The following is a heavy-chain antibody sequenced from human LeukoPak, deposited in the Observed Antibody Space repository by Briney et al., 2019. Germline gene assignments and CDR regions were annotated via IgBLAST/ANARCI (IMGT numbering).Heavy chain of an antibody. CDR2: MKPSGGST. J-gene: IGHJ4*02. D-gene: IGHD5-18*01. CDR1: GYTFTSYY. CDR3: ARDDSTSGFSSGYIYGHFDY. V-gene: IGHV1-46*01. Sequence: EASVKVSCKASGYTFTSYYMHWVRQAPRQGLEWMGIMKPSGGSTTYAQKFQGRVTMTRDTSTSTVYMELSSLRSEDTAVYYCARDDSTSGFSSGYIYGHFDYWGQGTLVTVSS.